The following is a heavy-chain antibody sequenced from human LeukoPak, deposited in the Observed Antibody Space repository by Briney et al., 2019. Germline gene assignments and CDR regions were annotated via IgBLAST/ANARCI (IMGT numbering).Heavy chain of an antibody. CDR3: AKDGGSDPDSFDI. D-gene: IGHD2-15*01. J-gene: IGHJ3*02. Sequence: GGSLRLSCAASGFTFSAYGMHWVRQAPGKGLEWLAFIRYDGSNKNYADSVKGRFTISRDNTKNSLYLQMNSLRAEDTAVYYCAKDGGSDPDSFDIWGQGTMVTVSS. CDR1: GFTFSAYG. CDR2: IRYDGSNK. V-gene: IGHV3-30*02.